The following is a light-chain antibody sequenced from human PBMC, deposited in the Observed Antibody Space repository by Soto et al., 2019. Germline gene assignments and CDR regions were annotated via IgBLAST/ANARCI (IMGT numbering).Light chain of an antibody. V-gene: IGLV1-40*01. CDR3: LSFDSSLSVG. Sequence: QSVLTQPPSVSGAPGQRVTISCTGSSSNIGAGYDVHWYQQLPGRAPKLLIYGNTNRPSGVPDRFSGSKSGTSASLAITGLQAEDEADYYCLSFDSSLSVGFGGGTKPTVL. CDR2: GNT. J-gene: IGLJ2*01. CDR1: SSNIGAGYD.